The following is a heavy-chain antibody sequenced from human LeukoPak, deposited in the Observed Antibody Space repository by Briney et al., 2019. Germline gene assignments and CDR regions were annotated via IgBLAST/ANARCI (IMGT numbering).Heavy chain of an antibody. D-gene: IGHD1-7*01. Sequence: GGSLRLSCAASGFTFNYAWMSWVRQVPGKGLEWVGQTVSEIDGGTTDYAAPVKGRFTISKDDSKSTLYLQMNSLKIEDTAVYYCTTDEDWNYARKDVWGQGATVIVSS. J-gene: IGHJ6*02. V-gene: IGHV3-15*04. CDR2: TVSEIDGGTT. CDR3: TTDEDWNYARKDV. CDR1: GFTFNYAW.